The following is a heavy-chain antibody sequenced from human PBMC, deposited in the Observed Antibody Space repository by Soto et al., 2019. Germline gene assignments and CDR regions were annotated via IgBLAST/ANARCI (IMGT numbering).Heavy chain of an antibody. CDR3: ARDHCSGGSCYYFWFDP. Sequence: ASVKVSCKASGYTFTSYYIHWVRQAPGQGLEWMGWISAYNGNTNYAQKLQGRVTMTTDTSTSTAYMELRSLRSDDTAVYYCARDHCSGGSCYYFWFDPWCQGTLVTVSS. V-gene: IGHV1-18*04. D-gene: IGHD2-15*01. CDR2: ISAYNGNT. J-gene: IGHJ5*02. CDR1: GYTFTSYY.